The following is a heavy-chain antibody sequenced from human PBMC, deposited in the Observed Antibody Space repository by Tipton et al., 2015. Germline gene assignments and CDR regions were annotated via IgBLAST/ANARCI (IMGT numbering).Heavy chain of an antibody. Sequence: TLSLTCDVSGYSISSGYYWSWIRQPPGKELQWIGYIQYSGGTNYNPSLESRVSMSVDTSKTQFSLKMSSVTASDTAVYYCARARGRHGGLFDSWGQGILVTVSS. CDR2: IQYSGGT. J-gene: IGHJ4*02. CDR3: ARARGRHGGLFDS. D-gene: IGHD4-23*01. V-gene: IGHV4-38-2*01. CDR1: GYSISSGYY.